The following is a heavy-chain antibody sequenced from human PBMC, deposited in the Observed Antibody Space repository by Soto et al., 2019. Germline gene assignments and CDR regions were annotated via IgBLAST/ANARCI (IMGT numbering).Heavy chain of an antibody. Sequence: GGSLRLSCAASGFTFSSYGMHWVRQAPGKGLEWVAVIWYDGSNKYYADSVKGRFTISRDNSKNTLYLQMNSLRAEDTAVYYCARDSATSVGYYFYGMDVWGQGTTVTVS. CDR1: GFTFSSYG. CDR3: ARDSATSVGYYFYGMDV. D-gene: IGHD3-10*01. CDR2: IWYDGSNK. V-gene: IGHV3-33*01. J-gene: IGHJ6*02.